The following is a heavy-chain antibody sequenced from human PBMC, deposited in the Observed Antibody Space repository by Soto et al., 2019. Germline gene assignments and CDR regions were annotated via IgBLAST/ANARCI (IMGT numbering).Heavy chain of an antibody. J-gene: IGHJ4*02. D-gene: IGHD2-15*01. CDR3: ARVPETYCSGGSCYSGGIDY. CDR2: IWYDGSNK. Sequence: SLRLSCAASGFTFSTYGMHWVRQAPGKGLEWVAIIWYDGSNKFYADSVKGRFTISRDNSKNTLYLQMNSLRAEDTAVYYCARVPETYCSGGSCYSGGIDYWGQGTLVTVSS. CDR1: GFTFSTYG. V-gene: IGHV3-33*01.